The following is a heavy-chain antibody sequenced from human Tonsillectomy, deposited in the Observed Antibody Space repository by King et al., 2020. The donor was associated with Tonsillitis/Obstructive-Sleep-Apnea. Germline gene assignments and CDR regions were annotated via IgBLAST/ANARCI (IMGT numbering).Heavy chain of an antibody. V-gene: IGHV4-34*01. CDR2: VTHTGST. CDR1: GGSFSDSY. CDR3: ARGHLETFPDYYFYYYMDV. D-gene: IGHD1-14*01. Sequence: VQLQQWGAGLLKPSETLSLTCAVSGGSFSDSYWTWVRQPPGKGLEWVGEVTHTGSTNYSPSLKSRVTISVDTSKNQFSLKLRSVTAADTAVYYCARGHLETFPDYYFYYYMDVWGKGTTVTVSS. J-gene: IGHJ6*03.